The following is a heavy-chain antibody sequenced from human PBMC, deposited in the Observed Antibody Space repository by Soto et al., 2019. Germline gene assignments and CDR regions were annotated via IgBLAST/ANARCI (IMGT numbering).Heavy chain of an antibody. V-gene: IGHV1-3*01. Sequence: ASVKVSCKSSGNSFVTYAIHWVRQAPGQRLQWMGWISVGSGNTKYAQDFQGRVTFTRDTAATTTFMELSSLRSEDAAVYYCARVPPWGDSGSFYIQHHDSWGQGTLVTVSS. D-gene: IGHD3-10*01. J-gene: IGHJ4*02. CDR1: GNSFVTYA. CDR2: ISVGSGNT. CDR3: ARVPPWGDSGSFYIQHHDS.